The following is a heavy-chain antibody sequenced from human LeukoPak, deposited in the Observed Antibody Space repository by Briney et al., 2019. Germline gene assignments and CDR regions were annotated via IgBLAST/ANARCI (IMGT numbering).Heavy chain of an antibody. CDR2: INPNSGGT. Sequence: ASVKVSCKASGYTFTGYYMHWVRQAPGQGLEWMGWINPNSGGTNYAQKFQGRVTMTRDTSISTAHMELSRLRSDDTAVYYCARATPVWFGELSDAFDIWGQGTMVTVSS. D-gene: IGHD3-10*01. CDR3: ARATPVWFGELSDAFDI. V-gene: IGHV1-2*02. CDR1: GYTFTGYY. J-gene: IGHJ3*02.